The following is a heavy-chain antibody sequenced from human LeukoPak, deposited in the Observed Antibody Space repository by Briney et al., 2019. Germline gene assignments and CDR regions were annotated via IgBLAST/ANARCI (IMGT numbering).Heavy chain of an antibody. D-gene: IGHD5-12*01. CDR2: IIPIFGTA. J-gene: IGHJ4*02. CDR3: ARDHKSWWNRGYSGYDFDY. Sequence: GASVKVSCKASGGTFSSYAISWVRQAPGQGLEWMGGIIPIFGTANYAQEFQGRVTITADESTSTAYMELSSLRSEDTAVYYCARDHKSWWNRGYSGYDFDYWGQGTLVTVSS. CDR1: GGTFSSYA. V-gene: IGHV1-69*13.